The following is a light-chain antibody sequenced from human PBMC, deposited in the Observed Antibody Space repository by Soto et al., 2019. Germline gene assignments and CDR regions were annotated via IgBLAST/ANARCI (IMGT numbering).Light chain of an antibody. CDR2: KDS. Sequence: SYELXXPPSVSVSPGQTARITCSGDALPKQYAYWYQQKPGQAPVLVIYKDSERPSGIPERFSGSSSGTTVTLTISGVQAEDEADYYCQSADSSGTYVVFGGGTQLTV. CDR3: QSADSSGTYVV. V-gene: IGLV3-25*01. CDR1: ALPKQY. J-gene: IGLJ2*01.